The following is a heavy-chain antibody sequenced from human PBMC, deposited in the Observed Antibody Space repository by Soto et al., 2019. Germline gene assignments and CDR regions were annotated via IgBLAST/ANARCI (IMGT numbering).Heavy chain of an antibody. Sequence: GGSLRLSCAASGFTFSSYGMHWVRQAPGKGLEWVAVIWYDGSNKYYADSVKGRFTISRDNSKNTLYLQMNSLRAEDTAVYYCARDYYYDSSGYFYWGQGTLVTVS. CDR2: IWYDGSNK. D-gene: IGHD3-22*01. CDR3: ARDYYYDSSGYFY. J-gene: IGHJ1*01. CDR1: GFTFSSYG. V-gene: IGHV3-33*01.